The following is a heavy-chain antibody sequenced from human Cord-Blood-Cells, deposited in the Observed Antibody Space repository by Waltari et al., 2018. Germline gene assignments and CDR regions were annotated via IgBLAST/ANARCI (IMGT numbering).Heavy chain of an antibody. CDR3: ASEEGHAWFGEYFDY. CDR1: GFTSSSYS. D-gene: IGHD3-10*01. J-gene: IGHJ4*02. V-gene: IGHV3-48*02. Sequence: EVQLVESGGGLVQPGGSLRLSCAASGFTSSSYSMNWVGQAPGQGLEWVSYISSSSSTIYYADSVKGRFTISRDNAKNSLYLQMNSLRDEDTAVYYCASEEGHAWFGEYFDYWGQGTLVTVSS. CDR2: ISSSSSTI.